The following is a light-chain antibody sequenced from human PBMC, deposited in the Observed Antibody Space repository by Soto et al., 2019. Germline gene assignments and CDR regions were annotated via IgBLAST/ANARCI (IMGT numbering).Light chain of an antibody. V-gene: IGLV2-14*02. Sequence: QSALTQPASVSGSPGQSITISCTGTSRDVGSYNLVSWYQQHPGKAPRLIIYEVVQRPSGVPDRFSGSKSGNTASLTVSGLQAADEADYFCKSYAGSNTYVFGSGTKLTVL. CDR3: KSYAGSNTYV. CDR1: SRDVGSYNL. CDR2: EVV. J-gene: IGLJ1*01.